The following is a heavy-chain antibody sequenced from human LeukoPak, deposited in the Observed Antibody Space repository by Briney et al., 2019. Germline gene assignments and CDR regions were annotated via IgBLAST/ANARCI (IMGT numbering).Heavy chain of an antibody. V-gene: IGHV3-74*01. J-gene: IGHJ4*02. D-gene: IGHD6-13*01. CDR2: INTDGSSA. Sequence: GGSLRLSCAASGFTFSSYWMHWVRQAPGKGLVWVSRINTDGSSAGYADSVKGRFTISRDNAKNTLYLQMNSLRAEDTGVYYCAKDRETTASGTFDYWGQGTLVTVSS. CDR3: AKDRETTASGTFDY. CDR1: GFTFSSYW.